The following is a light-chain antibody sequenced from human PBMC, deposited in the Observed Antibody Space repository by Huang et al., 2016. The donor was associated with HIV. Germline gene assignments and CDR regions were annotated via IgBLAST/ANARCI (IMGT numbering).Light chain of an antibody. J-gene: IGKJ1*01. Sequence: DVVMTQSPLSLPVTLGQPASISCRSNQSLVYSDGGTYLNWFQQRQGQSPRRLIYKVSNRDAGVPDRFSGSGSGTDFTLKISRVEAEDVGIYYCMQGSRWPWTFGQGTKVDIK. V-gene: IGKV2-30*01. CDR3: MQGSRWPWT. CDR2: KVS. CDR1: QSLVYSDGGTY.